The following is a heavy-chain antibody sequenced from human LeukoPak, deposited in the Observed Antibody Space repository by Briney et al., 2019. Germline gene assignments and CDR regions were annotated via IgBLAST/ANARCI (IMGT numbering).Heavy chain of an antibody. V-gene: IGHV1-2*02. Sequence: GASVKVSCKASGYTFTGYYMHWVRQAPGQGLEWMGWINPNSGGTNYAQKFQGRVTMTRDTSISTAYMELSRLRSDDTAVYYCAGGLWSGYNWFDPWGQGTLVTVSS. CDR2: INPNSGGT. CDR3: AGGLWSGYNWFDP. J-gene: IGHJ5*02. CDR1: GYTFTGYY. D-gene: IGHD3-3*01.